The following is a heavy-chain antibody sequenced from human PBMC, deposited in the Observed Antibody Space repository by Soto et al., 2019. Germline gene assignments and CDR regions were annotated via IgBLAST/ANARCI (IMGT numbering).Heavy chain of an antibody. CDR1: GYSFTSYW. CDR2: IYPGDSDA. Sequence: GESLKISCKGSGYSFTSYWIGWVRQMPGKGLEWMGIIYPGDSDARYSPSFQGQVTISADKSISTAYLQWCSLKASDTAMYYCARLGQLVPYYYGMDVWGQGTTVTVSS. D-gene: IGHD6-6*01. CDR3: ARLGQLVPYYYGMDV. J-gene: IGHJ6*02. V-gene: IGHV5-51*01.